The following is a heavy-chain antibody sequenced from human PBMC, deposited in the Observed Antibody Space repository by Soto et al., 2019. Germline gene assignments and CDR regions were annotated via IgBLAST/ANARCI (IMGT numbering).Heavy chain of an antibody. CDR3: ARAGEQYHMGQQLDY. Sequence: ASVKVSCKASGYTFTSYAMHWVRQAPGQRLEWMGWINAGNGNTKYSQKFQGRVTITRDTSASTAYMELSSLRSEDTAVYYCARAGEQYHMGQQLDYWGQGTLVTVSS. J-gene: IGHJ4*02. CDR1: GYTFTSYA. D-gene: IGHD6-13*01. CDR2: INAGNGNT. V-gene: IGHV1-3*01.